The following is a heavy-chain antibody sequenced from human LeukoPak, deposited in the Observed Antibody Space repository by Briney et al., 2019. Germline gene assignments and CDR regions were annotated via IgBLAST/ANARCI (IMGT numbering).Heavy chain of an antibody. CDR2: ISGGTGGT. V-gene: IGHV3-23*01. J-gene: IGHJ6*03. D-gene: IGHD3-10*01. CDR3: ARGPSITMVRGGQWYYYMDV. CDR1: GFTFSTYG. Sequence: GGSLRLSCAASGFTFSTYGMSWVRQAPGKGLEWVSAISGGTGGTYYADSVKGRFTISRDNSKNTLYLQMNSLRSEDTAVYYCARGPSITMVRGGQWYYYMDVWGKGTTVTISS.